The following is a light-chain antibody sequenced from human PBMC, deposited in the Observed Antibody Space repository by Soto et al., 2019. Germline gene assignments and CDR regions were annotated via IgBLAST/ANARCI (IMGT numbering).Light chain of an antibody. J-gene: IGLJ1*01. Sequence: QSVLTQPPSLSGAPGQRSTISFTGSSSDIGAGSEGHWYQQLTGSAPKLLIFGSTNRPSGAPDRFSGSKSAPSASLAITRLQAEDEADYYWQSYDNSLSAYVFGTGTNVTVL. CDR3: QSYDNSLSAYV. CDR2: GST. V-gene: IGLV1-40*01. CDR1: SSDIGAGSE.